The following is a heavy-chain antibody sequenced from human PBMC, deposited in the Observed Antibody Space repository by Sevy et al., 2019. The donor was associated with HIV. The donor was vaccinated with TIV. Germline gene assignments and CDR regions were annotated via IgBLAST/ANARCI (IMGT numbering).Heavy chain of an antibody. CDR2: INHSGST. V-gene: IGHV4-34*01. CDR1: GGSFSGYY. Sequence: SETLSLTCAVYGGSFSGYYWSWIRQPPGKGLEWIGEINHSGSTNYNPSLKSRVTISVDTSSNQFSLKLSSVSAAEMAVYYCARRRPSGYYEYWGQGTLVTVSS. CDR3: ARRRPSGYYEY. J-gene: IGHJ4*02. D-gene: IGHD3-3*01.